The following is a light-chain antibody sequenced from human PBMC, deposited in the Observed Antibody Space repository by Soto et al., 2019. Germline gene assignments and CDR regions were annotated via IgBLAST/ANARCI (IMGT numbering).Light chain of an antibody. V-gene: IGKV1-39*01. CDR1: QSISSY. J-gene: IGKJ1*01. Sequence: DIQMTQSPSSLSASVGDRVTITCRASQSISSYLNWYQQKPGKAPKLLIYAASSLQSGVPSRFSCSGSRKDFTLTISSLQPEDFATYYCQQSYSTPRTCGQRTKVEIK. CDR2: AAS. CDR3: QQSYSTPRT.